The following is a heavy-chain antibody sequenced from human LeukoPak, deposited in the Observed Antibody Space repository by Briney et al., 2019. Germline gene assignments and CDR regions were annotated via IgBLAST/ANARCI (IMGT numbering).Heavy chain of an antibody. D-gene: IGHD4-11*01. CDR3: ARSYSNHLFGMDV. V-gene: IGHV3-66*01. Sequence: PGGSLRLSCAASGFTVSSYYMTWVRQAPGKGLEWVSVIYSGGSTYYADYMKGRFAISRDSSKNTLFLQMNSLRAEDTAVYYCARSYSNHLFGMDVWGQGTTVTVS. J-gene: IGHJ6*02. CDR1: GFTVSSYY. CDR2: IYSGGST.